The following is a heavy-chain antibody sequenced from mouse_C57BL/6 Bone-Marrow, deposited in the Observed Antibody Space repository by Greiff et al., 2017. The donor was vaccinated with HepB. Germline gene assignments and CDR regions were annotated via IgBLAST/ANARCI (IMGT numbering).Heavy chain of an antibody. J-gene: IGHJ4*01. D-gene: IGHD1-1*01. CDR1: GYSITSGYY. CDR3: ARDDVTTGDAMDY. V-gene: IGHV3-6*01. CDR2: ISYDGSN. Sequence: VQLKESGPGLVKPSQSLSLTCSVTGYSITSGYYWNWIRQFPGNKLEWMGYISYDGSNNYNPSLKNRISITRDTSKNQFFLKLNSVTTEDTATYYWARDDVTTGDAMDYWGQGTSVTVSS.